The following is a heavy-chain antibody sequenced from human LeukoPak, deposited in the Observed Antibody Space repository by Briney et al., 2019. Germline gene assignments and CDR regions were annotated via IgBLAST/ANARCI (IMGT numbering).Heavy chain of an antibody. Sequence: HGESLKISCKGSGYRFSSYWIAWVRQMPGKGLECMGIIYPGDSDTTYSPSFQGQVTISVDKSITTAYLQWSSLKASDTAMYFCARIYTSSWQAFDYWGQGTLVTVSS. V-gene: IGHV5-51*01. D-gene: IGHD6-13*01. J-gene: IGHJ4*02. CDR2: IYPGDSDT. CDR3: ARIYTSSWQAFDY. CDR1: GYRFSSYW.